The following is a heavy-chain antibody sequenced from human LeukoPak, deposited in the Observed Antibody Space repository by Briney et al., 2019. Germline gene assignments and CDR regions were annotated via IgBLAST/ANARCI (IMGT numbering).Heavy chain of an antibody. J-gene: IGHJ3*02. D-gene: IGHD3-22*01. Sequence: SETLSLTCIVSNGSINSYYWSWIRQPPGKGLSGIGYIYYSGSAYYNPSLRSRVTISVDTSKSQFSLNLSSVTAADTAVYYCARTYDSSGYSAFHIWGQGTMVTVSS. V-gene: IGHV4-59*01. CDR1: NGSINSYY. CDR2: IYYSGSA. CDR3: ARTYDSSGYSAFHI.